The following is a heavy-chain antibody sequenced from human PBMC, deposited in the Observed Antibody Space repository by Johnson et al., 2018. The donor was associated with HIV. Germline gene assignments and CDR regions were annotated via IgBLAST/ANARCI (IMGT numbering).Heavy chain of an antibody. CDR1: GFTFSDYY. Sequence: VQLVESGEILAKSAWSPRLSCAASGFTFSDYYMSWIRQAPGKGLEWVGRITSKTDGGTIDYAAPVKGRFTISRDDSKNTLYLQMNSLKTEDTAVYYCTTDSKWFGELHDAFDIWGQGTMVTVSS. CDR2: ITSKTDGGTI. CDR3: TTDSKWFGELHDAFDI. J-gene: IGHJ3*02. D-gene: IGHD3-10*01. V-gene: IGHV3-15*01.